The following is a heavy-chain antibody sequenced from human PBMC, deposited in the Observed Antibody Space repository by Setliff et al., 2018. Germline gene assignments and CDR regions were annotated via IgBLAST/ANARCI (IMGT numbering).Heavy chain of an antibody. D-gene: IGHD2-21*02. Sequence: PSETLSLTCRVSGGSISSGNYYWGLIRQPPGKGLEWIGYIYTSGSTNYDPSLKSRVTISVDTSKNQFSLKLSSVTAADTAVYYCARRGYGGNSGYYYYYMDVWGKGTTVTVSS. CDR2: IYTSGST. CDR1: GGSISSGNYY. J-gene: IGHJ6*03. CDR3: ARRGYGGNSGYYYYYMDV. V-gene: IGHV4-61*05.